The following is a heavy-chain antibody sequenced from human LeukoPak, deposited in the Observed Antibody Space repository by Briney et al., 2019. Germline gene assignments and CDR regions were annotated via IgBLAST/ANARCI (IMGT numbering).Heavy chain of an antibody. D-gene: IGHD4-17*01. V-gene: IGHV3-48*02. CDR3: ARDQGYGDYGGRSHDY. J-gene: IGHJ4*02. CDR2: ISSSSSTI. CDR1: GFPISRLS. Sequence: GGSLTLSCAVSGFPISRLSMTWGRHVTGEGMEWVSYISSSSSTIYYADSVKGRFTISRDNAKNSLYLQMNSLRDEDTAVYYCARDQGYGDYGGRSHDYWGQGTLVTVSS.